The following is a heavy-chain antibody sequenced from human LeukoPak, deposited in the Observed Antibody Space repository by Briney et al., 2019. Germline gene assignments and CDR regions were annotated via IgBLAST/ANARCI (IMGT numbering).Heavy chain of an antibody. CDR2: ISGSVSGFGSDT. D-gene: IGHD1-26*01. CDR1: GFSFSSYD. J-gene: IGHJ3*02. Sequence: GGSLTLSCAASGFSFSSYDMSWVRQAPGKGLEWVSGISGSVSGFGSDTDYADSVNRRLTISRDNSKKTLYLQMNSLRAEDTAVYYCAKGKINHSGAFDIWGQGRMVTVSP. CDR3: AKGKINHSGAFDI. V-gene: IGHV3-23*01.